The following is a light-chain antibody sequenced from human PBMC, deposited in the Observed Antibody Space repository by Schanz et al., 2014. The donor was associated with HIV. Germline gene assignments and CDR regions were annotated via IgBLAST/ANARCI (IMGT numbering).Light chain of an antibody. CDR3: LQYHAFPWT. CDR2: GAS. CDR1: QAIRAD. V-gene: IGKV1-17*01. J-gene: IGKJ1*01. Sequence: DIQMTQSPSPLSASIGDTITITCRASQAIRADLGWYQQKPGRAPKSLIYGASNLQSGVPSRFSGSGSETEFTLTVSSLQAEDFATYYCLQYHAFPWTFGQGTKVDVK.